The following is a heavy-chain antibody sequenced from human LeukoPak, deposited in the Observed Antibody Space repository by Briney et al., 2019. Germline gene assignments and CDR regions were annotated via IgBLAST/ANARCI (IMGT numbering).Heavy chain of an antibody. D-gene: IGHD2-2*01. J-gene: IGHJ6*02. CDR1: GYRFTSYW. CDR3: ARFHCSSTSCPEGYYYYGMDV. V-gene: IGHV5-51*01. CDR2: IYPGDSDT. Sequence: GESLKISCKGSGYRFTSYWIGWVRQMPGKGLEWMGIIYPGDSDTRYSPSFQGQVTISADKSISTAYLQWSSLKASDTAMYYCARFHCSSTSCPEGYYYYGMDVWGQGTTVTVSS.